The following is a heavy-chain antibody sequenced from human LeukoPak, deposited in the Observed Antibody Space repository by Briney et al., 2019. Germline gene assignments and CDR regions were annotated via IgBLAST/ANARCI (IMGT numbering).Heavy chain of an antibody. Sequence: GGSLRLSCAASGFTVSTNYMSWVRQAPGKGLEWVSVIYNGGSTYYADSVKGRFTISRDNSKNTLYLQMNSLRAEDTAVYYCAKKSRGSGSYYGDYWGQGILVTVSS. J-gene: IGHJ4*02. V-gene: IGHV3-53*01. CDR3: AKKSRGSGSYYGDY. CDR2: IYNGGST. D-gene: IGHD3-10*01. CDR1: GFTVSTNY.